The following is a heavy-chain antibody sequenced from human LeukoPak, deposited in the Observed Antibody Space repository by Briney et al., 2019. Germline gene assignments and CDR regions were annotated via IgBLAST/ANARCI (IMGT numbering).Heavy chain of an antibody. Sequence: PGGSLRLSCAASGFTFTSSAMSWGRQAPGKGLEWVSTIRGSGSSTYYAESVKGRFTISRDNSKNTLYLQMNSLRAEDTAVYYCAKLGGDDPGYWGQGTLVTVSS. CDR1: GFTFTSSA. V-gene: IGHV3-23*01. CDR2: IRGSGSST. D-gene: IGHD1-26*01. CDR3: AKLGGDDPGY. J-gene: IGHJ4*02.